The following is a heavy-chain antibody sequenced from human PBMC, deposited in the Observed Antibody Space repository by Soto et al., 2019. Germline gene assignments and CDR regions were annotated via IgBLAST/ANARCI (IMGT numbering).Heavy chain of an antibody. CDR2: TYHSGNT. Sequence: QVQLQESGPGLVEPSGTLSLTCTVSGGSISTDNWWSWVRQPPGKGLGWIGETYHSGNTHYNPTLKSRVPISVDTSTTQFSPTLTSTTAADRCVYICAKDTQWGLGYGGQGPVATVSS. D-gene: IGHD2-21*02. CDR3: AKDTQWGLGY. J-gene: IGHJ4*02. V-gene: IGHV4-4*02. CDR1: GGSISTDNW.